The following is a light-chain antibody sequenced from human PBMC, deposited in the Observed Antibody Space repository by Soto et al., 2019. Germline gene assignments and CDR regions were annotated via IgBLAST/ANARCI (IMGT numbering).Light chain of an antibody. CDR1: SSNIGSNF. V-gene: IGLV1-47*01. CDR3: AAWDDSLRWV. CDR2: KTN. Sequence: QSVLPQPPSASGTPGQRVTISFSGSSSNIGSNFVYWYQHLPGTAPKLLIYKTNQRPAGVPDRFSGSKSGTSASLAISGLRTEDEADYYCAAWDDSLRWVFGGGTKLTVL. J-gene: IGLJ3*02.